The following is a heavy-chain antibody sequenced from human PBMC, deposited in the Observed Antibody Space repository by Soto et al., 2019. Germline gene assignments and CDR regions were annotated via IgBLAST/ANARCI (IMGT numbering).Heavy chain of an antibody. D-gene: IGHD3-9*01. V-gene: IGHV3-23*01. CDR2: ISGSGGST. J-gene: IGHJ4*02. Sequence: PGGSLRLSCAASGFTFSSYAMSWVRQAPGKGLEWVSAISGSGGSTYYADSVKGRFTISRDNSKNTLYLQMNSLRAEDTAVYYCAKDRIDILTGFGYFDYWGQGTLVTAPQ. CDR3: AKDRIDILTGFGYFDY. CDR1: GFTFSSYA.